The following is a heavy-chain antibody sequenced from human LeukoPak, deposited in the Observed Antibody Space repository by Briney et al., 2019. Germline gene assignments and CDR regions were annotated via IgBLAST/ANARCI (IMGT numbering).Heavy chain of an antibody. J-gene: IGHJ4*02. CDR1: GGSISSYY. Sequence: PSETLSLTCTVSGGSISSYYWGWIRQPPGKGLEWIGSIYYSGSTYYNPSLKSRVTISVDTSKNQFSLKLSSVTAADTAVYYCARIPIVVVSGGDYWGQGTLVTVSS. D-gene: IGHD3-22*01. CDR2: IYYSGST. CDR3: ARIPIVVVSGGDY. V-gene: IGHV4-39*07.